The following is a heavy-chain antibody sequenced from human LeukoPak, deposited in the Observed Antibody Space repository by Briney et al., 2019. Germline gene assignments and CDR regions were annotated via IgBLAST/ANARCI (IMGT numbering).Heavy chain of an antibody. CDR3: ARHGYYDSSGYYGFDN. V-gene: IGHV4-59*08. Sequence: SETLSLTCTVSGGSISSYYWSWIRQPPGKRLEWIGYSYYSGSTNYNPSLKSRVTISVDASKNQFSLKLSSVTAADTAVYYCARHGYYDSSGYYGFDNWGQGTLVTVSS. D-gene: IGHD3-22*01. CDR1: GGSISSYY. J-gene: IGHJ4*02. CDR2: SYYSGST.